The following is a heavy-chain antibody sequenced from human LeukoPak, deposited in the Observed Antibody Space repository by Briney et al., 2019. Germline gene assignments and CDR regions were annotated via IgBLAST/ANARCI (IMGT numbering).Heavy chain of an antibody. J-gene: IGHJ3*02. V-gene: IGHV4-39*02. Sequence: SETLSLTCIVSGGSIRTRIYYWVWIRQPPGTGLEWIGCDSYSGSTHYNPSLNSRVTISVDTSKNQFSLKLSSVTAADTAVYYCARELSGSSDAFDIWGQGTMVTVSS. CDR2: DSYSGST. CDR3: ARELSGSSDAFDI. CDR1: GGSIRTRIYY. D-gene: IGHD1-26*01.